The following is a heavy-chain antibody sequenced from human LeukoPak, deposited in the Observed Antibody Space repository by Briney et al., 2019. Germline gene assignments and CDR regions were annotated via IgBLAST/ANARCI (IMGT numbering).Heavy chain of an antibody. Sequence: SQTLSLTCTVSGGSISSGGYYWSWIRQHPGKGLEWIGYIYYSGSTYYNPSLKSRVTISVGTSKNQFSLKLSSVTAADTAVYYCARDSYGGNSLAFDYWGQGTLVTVSS. CDR2: IYYSGST. CDR3: ARDSYGGNSLAFDY. CDR1: GGSISSGGYY. J-gene: IGHJ4*02. D-gene: IGHD4-23*01. V-gene: IGHV4-31*03.